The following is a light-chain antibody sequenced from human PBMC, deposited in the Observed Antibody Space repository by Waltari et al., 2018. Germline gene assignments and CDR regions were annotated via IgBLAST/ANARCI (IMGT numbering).Light chain of an antibody. CDR2: DAS. CDR1: QEINDY. J-gene: IGKJ2*01. CDR3: QQHDNFPYT. V-gene: IGKV1-33*01. Sequence: DIQMTPSPSSLSASIGDGATITCQASQEINDYLNWYQQKPGKAPKLLIFDASKLGAGVPARFRGGGSGTDFTLAINSLQPEDVATYYCQQHDNFPYTFGQGT.